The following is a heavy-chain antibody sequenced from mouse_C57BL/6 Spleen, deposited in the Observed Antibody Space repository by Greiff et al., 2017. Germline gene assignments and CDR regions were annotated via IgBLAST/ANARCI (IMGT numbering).Heavy chain of an antibody. CDR2: IYPGDGDT. Sequence: VQLQQSGPELVKPGASVKISCKASGYAFSSSWMNWVKQRPGKGLEWIGRIYPGDGDTNYNGKFKGKATLTADKSSSTAYMQLSSLTSEDSAVYFCARDELGPWFAYWGQGTLVTVSA. CDR3: ARDELGPWFAY. J-gene: IGHJ3*01. V-gene: IGHV1-82*01. CDR1: GYAFSSSW. D-gene: IGHD4-1*01.